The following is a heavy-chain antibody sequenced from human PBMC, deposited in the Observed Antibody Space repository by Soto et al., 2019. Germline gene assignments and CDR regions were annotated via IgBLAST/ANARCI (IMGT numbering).Heavy chain of an antibody. Sequence: SETLSLTCTVSGGSISSSSYYWGWIRQPPGKGLEWIGSIYYSGSTYYNPSLKSRVTISVDTSKNQFSLKLSSVTAADTAVYYCAREVSTTGTTVYNWFDPWGQGXLVTVSS. J-gene: IGHJ5*02. D-gene: IGHD1-1*01. CDR2: IYYSGST. CDR1: GGSISSSSYY. V-gene: IGHV4-39*01. CDR3: AREVSTTGTTVYNWFDP.